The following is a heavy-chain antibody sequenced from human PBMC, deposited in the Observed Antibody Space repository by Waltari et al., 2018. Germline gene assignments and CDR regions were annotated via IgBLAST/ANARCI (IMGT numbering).Heavy chain of an antibody. CDR2: INPNTGNP. J-gene: IGHJ4*02. V-gene: IGHV7-4-1*02. CDR1: GYTFNSFP. D-gene: IGHD3-3*01. Sequence: QVQLVQSGSELQKPGASVKVSCKASGYTFNSFPMNWVRQAPGQGLEWMGWINPNTGNPTYARGFTGRFVFSLDTSVSTAYLQFSGLKAEDTAVYYCARALTKGWLHNWVYWGQGSLVTVSS. CDR3: ARALTKGWLHNWVY.